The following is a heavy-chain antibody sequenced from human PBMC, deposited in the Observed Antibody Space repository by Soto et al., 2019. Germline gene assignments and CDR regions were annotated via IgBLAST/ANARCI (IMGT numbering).Heavy chain of an antibody. CDR2: ISSNSAYI. V-gene: IGHV3-21*01. D-gene: IGHD6-13*01. Sequence: GGSLRLSCAASGFTFRSYSMNWVRQAPGKGLEWVSTISSNSAYIYYTDALRGRFTISRDNAKNSLHLQMNSLRAEDTAVYYCTRDASRDSSARGWFDPWGPGTLVTVSS. J-gene: IGHJ5*02. CDR1: GFTFRSYS. CDR3: TRDASRDSSARGWFDP.